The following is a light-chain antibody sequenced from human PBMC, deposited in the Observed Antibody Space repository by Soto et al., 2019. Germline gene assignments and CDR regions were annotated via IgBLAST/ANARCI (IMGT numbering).Light chain of an antibody. Sequence: EIVLTQSPGTLSLSPGERATLSCRASQSVSSSYLAWYQQKPGQAPRLLIYGASSRATGIPDRFSGSGSGTDFTLTISRLEREDFAVYYGQQYGSSRWTFGQGTKGAIK. CDR2: GAS. CDR1: QSVSSSY. V-gene: IGKV3-20*01. CDR3: QQYGSSRWT. J-gene: IGKJ1*01.